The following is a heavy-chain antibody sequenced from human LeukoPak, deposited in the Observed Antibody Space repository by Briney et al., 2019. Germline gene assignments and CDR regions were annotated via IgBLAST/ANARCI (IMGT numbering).Heavy chain of an antibody. Sequence: GGSLRLSCAASGFTFSGSAMHWVRQASGKGLEWVGRIRSKANSYATAYAASVKGRFTISRDNSKNTLYLQMNSLRAEDTAVYYCAKPGRRWLVPYWFDPWGQGTLVTVSS. CDR3: AKPGRRWLVPYWFDP. J-gene: IGHJ5*02. D-gene: IGHD6-19*01. CDR1: GFTFSGSA. CDR2: IRSKANSYAT. V-gene: IGHV3-73*01.